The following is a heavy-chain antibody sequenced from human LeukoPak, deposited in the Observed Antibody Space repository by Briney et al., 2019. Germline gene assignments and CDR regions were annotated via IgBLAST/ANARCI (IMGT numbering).Heavy chain of an antibody. J-gene: IGHJ4*02. CDR1: GFTFSSHS. D-gene: IGHD6-19*01. Sequence: GGSLRLSCVASGFTFSSHSINWVRQAPGKGLEWIATVTSTNKIHYADSVKGRFTISRDNAENSVYLQMNSLRAEDTAVYYCARGGLYGSFDYWGQGTLVTVSS. CDR2: VTSTNKI. V-gene: IGHV3-69-1*01. CDR3: ARGGLYGSFDY.